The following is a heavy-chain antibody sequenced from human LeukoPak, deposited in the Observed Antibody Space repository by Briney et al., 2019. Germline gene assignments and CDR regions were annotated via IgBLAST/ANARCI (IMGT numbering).Heavy chain of an antibody. Sequence: PSETLSLTCTVSGGSIISDDFYWGWIRQPPGKGLEWIGSIFYSGNTYYNSSLKSRVTISVDKSKNQFSLKLSSVTAADTAVYYCARVESGWRFDYWGQGTLVTVSS. CDR2: IFYSGNT. CDR3: ARVESGWRFDY. D-gene: IGHD6-19*01. V-gene: IGHV4-39*07. CDR1: GGSIISDDFY. J-gene: IGHJ4*02.